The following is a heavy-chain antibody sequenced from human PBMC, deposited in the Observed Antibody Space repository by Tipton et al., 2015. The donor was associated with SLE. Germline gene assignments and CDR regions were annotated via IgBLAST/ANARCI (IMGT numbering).Heavy chain of an antibody. Sequence: GLVKPSETLSLTCTVSGGSISSHYWSWIRQPPGKGLEWIGYIYYSGSTNYNPSLKSRVTISVDTSKNQFSLKLSSVTAADTAVYYCARGDDFWSGWGQGTLVTVSS. CDR3: ARGDDFWSG. D-gene: IGHD3-3*01. V-gene: IGHV4-59*11. CDR1: GGSISSHY. CDR2: IYYSGST. J-gene: IGHJ4*02.